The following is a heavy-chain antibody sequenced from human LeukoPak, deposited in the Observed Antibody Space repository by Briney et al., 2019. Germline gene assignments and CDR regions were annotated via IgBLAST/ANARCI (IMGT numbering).Heavy chain of an antibody. V-gene: IGHV4-39*01. J-gene: IGHJ3*02. Sequence: SETLSLTCTVSGGSISSSSYYWDWIRQSPGQGLEWIGNIYSGGSTYYTPSLKSRVTISVDTSKNQFSLKLSSVTAADTAIYFCARHSRSGSGGYENAFDIWGRGTMVTVSS. CDR2: IYSGGST. D-gene: IGHD5-12*01. CDR1: GGSISSSSYY. CDR3: ARHSRSGSGGYENAFDI.